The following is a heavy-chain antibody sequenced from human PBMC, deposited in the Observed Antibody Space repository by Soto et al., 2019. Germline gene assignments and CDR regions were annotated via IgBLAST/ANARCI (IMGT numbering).Heavy chain of an antibody. CDR2: IIPIFGTA. V-gene: IGHV1-69*13. J-gene: IGHJ6*02. CDR1: GGTFSSYA. Sequence: ASVKVSCKASGGTFSSYAISWVRQAPGQGLEWMGGIIPIFGTANYAQKFQGRVTITADESTSTAYMELSSLRSEDTAVYYCARKDIVVVPAAKGYYYYGMDVWGQGTTVTVYS. D-gene: IGHD2-2*01. CDR3: ARKDIVVVPAAKGYYYYGMDV.